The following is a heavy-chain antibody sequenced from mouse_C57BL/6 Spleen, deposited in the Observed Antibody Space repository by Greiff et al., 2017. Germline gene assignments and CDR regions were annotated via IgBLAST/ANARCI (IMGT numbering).Heavy chain of an antibody. CDR2: ISSGSSTI. J-gene: IGHJ4*01. Sequence: EVMLVESGGGLVKPGGSLKLSCAASGFTFSDYGMHWVRQAPEKGLEWVAYISSGSSTIYYADTVKGRVTISRDNAKNTLFLQMTSLRSEDTAMYYCARRYYGSSTGAMDYWGQGTSVTVSS. CDR3: ARRYYGSSTGAMDY. D-gene: IGHD1-1*01. CDR1: GFTFSDYG. V-gene: IGHV5-17*01.